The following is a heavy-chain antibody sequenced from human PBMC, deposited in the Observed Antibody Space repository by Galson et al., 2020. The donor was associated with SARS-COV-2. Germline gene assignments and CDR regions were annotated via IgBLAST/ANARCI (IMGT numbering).Heavy chain of an antibody. D-gene: IGHD1-26*01. CDR1: KFTFSSYW. J-gene: IGHJ3*02. Sequence: GGSLRLSCTASKFTFSSYWMSWVRQAPGKGLEWVANIKQDGSEKYYVDSVKGRFTISRDNAKNSLYLQMNSLRAEDTAVYYCARDSDHAFNIWGQGTMVTVSS. V-gene: IGHV3-7*01. CDR3: ARDSDHAFNI. CDR2: IKQDGSEK.